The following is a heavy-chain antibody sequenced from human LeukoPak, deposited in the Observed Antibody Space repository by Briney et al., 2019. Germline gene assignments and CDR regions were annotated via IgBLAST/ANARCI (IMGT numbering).Heavy chain of an antibody. V-gene: IGHV1-2*02. CDR3: ARGGPLEWAPDASDL. Sequence: ASVKVSCKASGYTFTGYYIHWVRQAPGQGLEWMGWINPQNTGTNYAQKFQDRVTITRDTSIRTAYMVLIRLKSDDTAVFYCARGGPLEWAPDASDLWGQGTMVTVSS. CDR1: GYTFTGYY. J-gene: IGHJ3*01. D-gene: IGHD1-1*01. CDR2: INPQNTGT.